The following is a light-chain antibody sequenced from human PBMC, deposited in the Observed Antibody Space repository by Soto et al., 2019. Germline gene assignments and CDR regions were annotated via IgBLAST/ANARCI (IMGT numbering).Light chain of an antibody. V-gene: IGKV1-9*01. Sequence: DIQLTQSPSFLSASVGDRVTITCRASQDISDYLAWYQQKPGKAPKLLIYTASILQSGVPSRFSGSASGTQFTLTISSLQPEDFATYYCQQFNVYPLTFGGGTQVEIK. J-gene: IGKJ4*01. CDR2: TAS. CDR1: QDISDY. CDR3: QQFNVYPLT.